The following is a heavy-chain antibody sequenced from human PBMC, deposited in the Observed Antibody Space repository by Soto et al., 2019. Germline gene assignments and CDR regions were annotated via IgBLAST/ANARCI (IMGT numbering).Heavy chain of an antibody. CDR1: GFTFSRYA. CDR3: AKNTLFGPGTKDY. Sequence: EVQLLDSGGGLVQPGGSLRLSCVASGFTFSRYAMSWVRQAPGKGLEWVSALSGNGGSTYYADSVKGRFTISRDNSKNAMNLQMNRLRAEDTAVYYCAKNTLFGPGTKDYWGPGTLVTVSS. D-gene: IGHD3-10*01. J-gene: IGHJ4*02. V-gene: IGHV3-23*01. CDR2: LSGNGGST.